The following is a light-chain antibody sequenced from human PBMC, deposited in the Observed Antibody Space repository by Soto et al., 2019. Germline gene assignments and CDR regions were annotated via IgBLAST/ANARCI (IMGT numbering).Light chain of an antibody. J-gene: IGLJ2*01. V-gene: IGLV2-14*03. Sequence: QSVLTQPASVSGSPGQSITIPCTGTSSDVGAYNFVSWYQQHPGKAPKLMIYDVTNRPSGVSSRFSGSKSGNTASLAISGLQAEDEADYYFSSYTTSNTLVFGGGTKLTVL. CDR2: DVT. CDR1: SSDVGAYNF. CDR3: SSYTTSNTLV.